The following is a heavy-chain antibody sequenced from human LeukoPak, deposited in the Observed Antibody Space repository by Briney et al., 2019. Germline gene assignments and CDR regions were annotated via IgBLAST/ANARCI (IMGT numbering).Heavy chain of an antibody. Sequence: ASVKVSCKASGYTFTSYAMHWVRQAPGQRLEWMGWINAGNGNTKYSQKFQGRVTITRDTSASTAYMELSSLRSEDTAVYYCARGLIGGYDYVWGSYRHSWLDYWGQGTLVTVSS. CDR3: ARGLIGGYDYVWGSYRHSWLDY. CDR1: GYTFTSYA. CDR2: INAGNGNT. V-gene: IGHV1-3*01. D-gene: IGHD3-16*02. J-gene: IGHJ4*02.